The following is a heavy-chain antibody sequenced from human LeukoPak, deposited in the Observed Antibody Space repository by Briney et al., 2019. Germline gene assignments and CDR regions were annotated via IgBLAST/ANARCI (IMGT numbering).Heavy chain of an antibody. CDR3: ARWGTYASTSNWFDP. Sequence: SETLSLTCTVSGGSISSYYWTWIRQLPGKGLEWIGYLDYSGSTKYNPSLKSRVTISVDTSKNQFSLKLSSVTAADTAVYYCARWGTYASTSNWFDPWGQGTLVTVSS. V-gene: IGHV4-59*12. D-gene: IGHD2-2*01. CDR2: LDYSGST. CDR1: GGSISSYY. J-gene: IGHJ5*02.